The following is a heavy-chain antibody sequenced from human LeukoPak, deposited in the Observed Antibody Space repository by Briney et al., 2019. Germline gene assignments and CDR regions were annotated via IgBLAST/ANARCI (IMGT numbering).Heavy chain of an antibody. CDR3: ARDNGSYSWFDP. D-gene: IGHD1-26*01. J-gene: IGHJ5*02. CDR1: GGSISSGGYY. Sequence: PSQTLSLTCTVSGGSISSGGYYWSWIRQHPGKGLEWIGYIYYSGSTYYNPSLRSRVTISVDTSKNQFSLKLSSVTAADTAVYYCARDNGSYSWFDPWGQGTLVTVSS. V-gene: IGHV4-31*03. CDR2: IYYSGST.